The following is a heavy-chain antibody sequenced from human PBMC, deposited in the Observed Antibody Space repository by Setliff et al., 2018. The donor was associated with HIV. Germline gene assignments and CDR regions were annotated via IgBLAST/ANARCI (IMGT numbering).Heavy chain of an antibody. CDR3: ARDRARAGSGYHNCFDY. V-gene: IGHV1-46*01. CDR1: GYTFTSYY. D-gene: IGHD5-12*01. J-gene: IGHJ4*02. Sequence: ASVKVSCKASGYTFTSYYMHWVRQAPGQGLEWMGIISPSGGSTNYAQKFQGRGTMTRDTSTSTVYMELSSLRSEDTAVYYCARDRARAGSGYHNCFDYWGQGTLVTVSS. CDR2: ISPSGGST.